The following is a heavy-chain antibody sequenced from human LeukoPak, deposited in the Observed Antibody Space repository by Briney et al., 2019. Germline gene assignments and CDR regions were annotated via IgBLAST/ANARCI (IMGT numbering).Heavy chain of an antibody. CDR1: GDSFSNYY. CDR3: ASSPRLTTSWFLVDS. Sequence: PSETLSLTCTASGDSFSNYYWTWIRQPPGKGLEWIGYDYYSGSTNFNTSLKTRLHLSVDTSTNRFSLKLSSVSAAGTAVYYCASSPRLTTSWFLVDSWGHGTLVTVSS. V-gene: IGHV4-59*08. J-gene: IGHJ5*01. CDR2: DYYSGST. D-gene: IGHD2-2*01.